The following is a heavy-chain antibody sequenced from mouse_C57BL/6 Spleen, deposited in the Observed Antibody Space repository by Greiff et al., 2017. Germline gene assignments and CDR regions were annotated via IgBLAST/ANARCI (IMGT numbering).Heavy chain of an antibody. CDR1: GYTFTSYW. Sequence: QVQLQQPGAELVRPGSSVKLSCKASGYTFTSYWMHWVKQRPIQGLEWIGNIDPSDSETHYNQKFKDKATLTVDKSSSTAYMQLSSLTSEDSAVYYWARDYDYPAWFAYWGQGTLVTVSA. V-gene: IGHV1-52*01. D-gene: IGHD2-4*01. CDR2: IDPSDSET. CDR3: ARDYDYPAWFAY. J-gene: IGHJ3*01.